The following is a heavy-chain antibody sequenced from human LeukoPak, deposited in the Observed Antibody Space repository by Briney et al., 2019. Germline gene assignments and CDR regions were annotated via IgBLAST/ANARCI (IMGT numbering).Heavy chain of an antibody. CDR3: AKGITMVRGVIYGYFDY. J-gene: IGHJ4*02. CDR1: GFTFSTYA. D-gene: IGHD3-10*01. CDR2: ISGSGGST. Sequence: PGGSLRLSCAASGFTFSTYAMSWVRQAPGKGLEWVSGISGSGGSTYYADSVKGRFTISRDNSKNTLYLQMNSLRVEDTAVYYCAKGITMVRGVIYGYFDYWGQGTLVTVSP. V-gene: IGHV3-23*01.